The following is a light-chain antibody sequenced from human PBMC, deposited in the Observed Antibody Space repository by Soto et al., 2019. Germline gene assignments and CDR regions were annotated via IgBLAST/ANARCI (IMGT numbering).Light chain of an antibody. J-gene: IGLJ2*01. CDR1: SSDVGTYKF. CDR3: SSHATDYVL. V-gene: IGLV2-23*02. CDR2: EVS. Sequence: QSVLTQPASVSGSPGQSITISCTGTSSDVGTYKFVSWYQQHPGQAPKLMIYEVSERPSGISNRFSGSKSGNTASLTISGLQTEDEADYYCSSHATDYVLFGGGTQLTVL.